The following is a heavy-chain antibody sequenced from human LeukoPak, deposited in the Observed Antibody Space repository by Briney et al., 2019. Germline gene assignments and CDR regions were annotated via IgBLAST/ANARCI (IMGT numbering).Heavy chain of an antibody. V-gene: IGHV1-18*01. CDR2: ISAYNGNT. CDR1: GYTFTSYG. Sequence: ASVTVSCKASGYTFTSYGISWARQAPGQGREWMGWISAYNGNTNYAQKLQGRVTMTTDTSTSTAYMELRSLRSDDTAVYYCARGSMITFGGVIVPFDPWGQGTLVTVSS. D-gene: IGHD3-16*02. J-gene: IGHJ5*02. CDR3: ARGSMITFGGVIVPFDP.